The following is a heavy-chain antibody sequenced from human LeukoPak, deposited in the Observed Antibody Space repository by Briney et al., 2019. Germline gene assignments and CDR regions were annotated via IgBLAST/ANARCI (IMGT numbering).Heavy chain of an antibody. Sequence: PGRSLRLSCAASGFTFSSYAMHWVRQAPGKGLEWVAVISYDGSNKYYADSVKGRFTISRDNSKNTLYLQMNSLRAEDTAVYYCARDVGEVVAASEGLDYWGQGTLVTVSS. CDR1: GFTFSSYA. J-gene: IGHJ4*02. CDR3: ARDVGEVVAASEGLDY. V-gene: IGHV3-30-3*01. CDR2: ISYDGSNK. D-gene: IGHD2-15*01.